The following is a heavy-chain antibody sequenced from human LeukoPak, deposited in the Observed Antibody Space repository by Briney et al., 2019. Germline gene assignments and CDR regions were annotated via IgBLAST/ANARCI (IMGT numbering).Heavy chain of an antibody. J-gene: IGHJ4*02. CDR3: VRDFNWAFDY. V-gene: IGHV6-1*01. D-gene: IGHD3-16*01. CDR1: GDSVSSKIVS. Sequence: SQTLSLTCAISGDSVSSKIVSWSWMRQSPSRGLEYLGRTRYRSTWNTFYSLSVEGRITINADTSRNEVSLRLSSVTPEDTALCYWVRDFNWAFDYWGQGTLVTVSS. CDR2: TRYRSTWNT.